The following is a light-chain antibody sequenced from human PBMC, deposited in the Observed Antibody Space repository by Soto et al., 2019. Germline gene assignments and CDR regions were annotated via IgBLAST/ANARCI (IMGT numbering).Light chain of an antibody. J-gene: IGKJ5*01. CDR1: QGINNY. V-gene: IGKV1-27*01. Sequence: DIRMTQSPSSLSASVGDRVIIACRASQGINNYLAWYQQRPGKAPKLLIYGASTLQSGVPSRVSGGGSGTDFTLTISSLQLEDVATDYCQKYNSAPITFGQGTRLEIK. CDR3: QKYNSAPIT. CDR2: GAS.